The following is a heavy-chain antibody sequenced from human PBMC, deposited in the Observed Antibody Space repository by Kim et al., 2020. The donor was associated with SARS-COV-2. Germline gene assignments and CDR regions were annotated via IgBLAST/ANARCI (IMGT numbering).Heavy chain of an antibody. CDR1: GGSISSGGYS. CDR3: ARDRIARTEWDY. Sequence: SETLSLTCAVSGGSISSGGYSWSWIRQPPGKGLEWIGYIYYSGSTYYNPSLKSRVTISVDRSKNQFSLKLSSVTAADTAVYYCARDRIARTEWDYWGQGTLVSVSS. V-gene: IGHV4-30-2*01. D-gene: IGHD6-13*01. J-gene: IGHJ4*02. CDR2: IYYSGST.